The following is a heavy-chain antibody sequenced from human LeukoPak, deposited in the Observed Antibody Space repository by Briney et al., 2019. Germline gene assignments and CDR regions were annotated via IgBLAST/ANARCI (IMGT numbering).Heavy chain of an antibody. Sequence: GASVKVSCKTSGYIFTSYNITWVRQAPGQGLEWMGRIIPVLAVSNFAQKFQGRVTITAEKSTNTAHMELSRLESGDTAVYYCTREGVYAPDPSSYHRDAFDIWGQGTEVIVSS. CDR1: GYIFTSYN. V-gene: IGHV1-69*04. CDR2: IIPVLAVS. J-gene: IGHJ3*02. D-gene: IGHD3-16*02. CDR3: TREGVYAPDPSSYHRDAFDI.